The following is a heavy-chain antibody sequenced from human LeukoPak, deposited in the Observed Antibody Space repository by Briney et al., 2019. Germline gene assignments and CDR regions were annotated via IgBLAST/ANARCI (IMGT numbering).Heavy chain of an antibody. V-gene: IGHV3-11*01. J-gene: IGHJ3*02. CDR2: ITGGGSIV. CDR3: ARHLYDSSGYYCAFDI. Sequence: GGSLRLSCEASEFTFSDHYMNWIRLSPGKGLEWISFITGGGSIVYYADSVKGRFTISRDNAKNSLYLQMNSLRAEHTVVYYCARHLYDSSGYYCAFDIWGQGTMVTVSS. D-gene: IGHD3-22*01. CDR1: EFTFSDHY.